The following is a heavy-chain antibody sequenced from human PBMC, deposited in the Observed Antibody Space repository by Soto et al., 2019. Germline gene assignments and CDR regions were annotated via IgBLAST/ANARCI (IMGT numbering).Heavy chain of an antibody. CDR3: ARDFIPSVLSHISVY. CDR1: GFSFSDYY. Sequence: QVQLLESGGGLVKPGGSLRLSCAASGFSFSDYYMSWIRQAPGKGLEWVSYISSSGSTIDYADSVKGRFAISRDNAKNSLYLQMNSLRAEDKAVYYCARDFIPSVLSHISVYWGQGTLVTVSS. J-gene: IGHJ4*02. D-gene: IGHD2-21*01. CDR2: ISSSGSTI. V-gene: IGHV3-11*01.